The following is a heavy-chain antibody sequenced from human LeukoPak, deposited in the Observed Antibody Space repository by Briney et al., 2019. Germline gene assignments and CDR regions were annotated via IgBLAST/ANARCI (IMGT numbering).Heavy chain of an antibody. V-gene: IGHV1-18*01. D-gene: IGHD3-22*01. J-gene: IGHJ3*02. Sequence: GASVKVSCKASGYTFTSYGISWVRQAPGQGLEWMGWISAYNGNTNYAQKLQGRVTMTTDTSTSTAYMELSSLRSDDTAVYYCARVPYYYDSSGYYTHDAFDIWGQGTMVTVSS. CDR1: GYTFTSYG. CDR3: ARVPYYYDSSGYYTHDAFDI. CDR2: ISAYNGNT.